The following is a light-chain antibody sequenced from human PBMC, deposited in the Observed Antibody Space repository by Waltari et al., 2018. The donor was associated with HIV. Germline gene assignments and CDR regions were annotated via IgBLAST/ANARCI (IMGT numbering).Light chain of an antibody. J-gene: IGKJ2*01. V-gene: IGKV3-15*01. CDR2: DAS. Sequence: EIVMTQSPATRSVSPGERVTLSCRASQSISSNVAWYQQKPGPGPRLLIYDASTRATDIPARFSGSASGTEFTLTISSLQSEAFAIYYCQQYVNWPPYTFGQGTKPEIK. CDR1: QSISSN. CDR3: QQYVNWPPYT.